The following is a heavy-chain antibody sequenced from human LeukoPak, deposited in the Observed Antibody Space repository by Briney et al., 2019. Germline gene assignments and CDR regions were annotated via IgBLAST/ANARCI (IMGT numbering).Heavy chain of an antibody. CDR1: GFTFSSYA. J-gene: IGHJ5*02. D-gene: IGHD2-21*02. CDR2: IWYDGSNK. V-gene: IGHV3-33*08. CDR3: ARGFYCGGDCYGNWFDP. Sequence: PGGSLRLSCAASGFTFSSYAMHWVRQAPGKGLEWVAVIWYDGSNKYYADSVKGRFTISRDNSKNTLYLQMNSLRAEDTAVYYCARGFYCGGDCYGNWFDPWGQGTLVTVSS.